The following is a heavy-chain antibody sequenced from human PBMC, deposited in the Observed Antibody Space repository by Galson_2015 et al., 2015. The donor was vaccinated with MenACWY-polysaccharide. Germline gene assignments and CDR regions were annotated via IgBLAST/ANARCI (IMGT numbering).Heavy chain of an antibody. CDR2: IKQVGNEK. Sequence: SLRLSCAASGFTFSRYWMSWVRQAPGKGLEWVANIKQVGNEKYYVDSVKGRFTISRDNGSNSVYLQMDSLRVEDTGVYYCASDILGGRKLYEWLDYWGHGSLVTVSS. V-gene: IGHV3-7*01. J-gene: IGHJ4*01. CDR1: GFTFSRYW. CDR3: ASDILGGRKLYEWLDY. D-gene: IGHD2-8*01.